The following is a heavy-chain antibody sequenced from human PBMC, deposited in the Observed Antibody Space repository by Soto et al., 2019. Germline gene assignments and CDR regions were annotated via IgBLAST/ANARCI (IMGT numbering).Heavy chain of an antibody. CDR2: TNSDGTDS. V-gene: IGHV3-43D*04. CDR3: AKSLYYYDSSPLDH. D-gene: IGHD3-22*01. CDR1: GFDFEDYA. J-gene: IGHJ4*02. Sequence: GGSLRLSCAAAGFDFEDYAMHWVRQVPGKGLEWVSLTNSDGTDSYYADSVKGRFTISRDNAKTTLYLQMDRLRPEDTALYFCAKSLYYYDSSPLDHWGQGTLVTVSS.